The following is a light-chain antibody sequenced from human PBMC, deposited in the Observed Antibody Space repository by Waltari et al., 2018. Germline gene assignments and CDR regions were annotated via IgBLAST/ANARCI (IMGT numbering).Light chain of an antibody. CDR1: QGIASW. J-gene: IGKJ2*01. Sequence: DIQMTQSPSSVSASIGDRVTITCRASQGIASWFAWYQQKPGKAPKVVIYAASRLRSGVPSRFSGSFSGTNFTLMITNLQPEDFATYYFQQANTFPYTFGQGTKLEIK. V-gene: IGKV1D-12*01. CDR3: QQANTFPYT. CDR2: AAS.